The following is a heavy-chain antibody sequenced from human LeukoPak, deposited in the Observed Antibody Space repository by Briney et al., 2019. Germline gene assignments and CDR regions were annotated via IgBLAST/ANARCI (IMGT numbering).Heavy chain of an antibody. CDR3: ARVVTPAGVDY. J-gene: IGHJ4*02. D-gene: IGHD3-22*01. CDR1: GSTVKSNY. V-gene: IGHV3-66*02. CDR2: IYSGGDT. Sequence: GGSLRLSCAVSGSTVKSNYMSWARQAPGKGLEWVSVIYSGGDTYYADSVKGRFTISRDKSKNTLYLQMNNLRPEDTAVYYCARVVTPAGVDYWGQGTLVTVSS.